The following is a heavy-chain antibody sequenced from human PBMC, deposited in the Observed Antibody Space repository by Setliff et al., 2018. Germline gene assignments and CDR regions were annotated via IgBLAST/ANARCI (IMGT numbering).Heavy chain of an antibody. V-gene: IGHV4-38-2*01. CDR2: IYHHGSS. Sequence: PSETLSLTCAVSGYSISSGYYWGWIRLAPGRGLEWIGSIYHHGSSYYNPSLKSRVTISVDTSKNQFSLKLSSVTAADTAVYYCARVSSVIDAFDIWGQGTMVTVSS. J-gene: IGHJ3*02. D-gene: IGHD6-25*01. CDR3: ARVSSVIDAFDI. CDR1: GYSISSGYY.